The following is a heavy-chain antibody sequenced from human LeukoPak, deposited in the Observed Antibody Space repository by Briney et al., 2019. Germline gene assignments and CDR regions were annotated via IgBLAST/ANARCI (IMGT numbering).Heavy chain of an antibody. J-gene: IGHJ4*02. CDR3: TRRLDD. Sequence: PGRSLRLSCAVSGFSFSNHAMHWVRQAPGKGLEWVANIKHDESEKNYLDSVKGRFTISRDNAQNSLYLQMNGLRVEDTAVYYCTRRLDDWGQGTLVTVSS. CDR2: IKHDESEK. CDR1: GFSFSNHA. V-gene: IGHV3-7*01. D-gene: IGHD3-16*01.